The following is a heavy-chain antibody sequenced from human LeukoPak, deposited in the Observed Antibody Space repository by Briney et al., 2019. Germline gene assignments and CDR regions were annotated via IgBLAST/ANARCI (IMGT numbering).Heavy chain of an antibody. Sequence: SETLSLTCTVSGDSISSYYWSWIRQPPGKGLEWIGYIYYSGSTYNPSLKSRVTISVDTSKNQFSLKLSSVTAADTAVYYCARQENYYYGSGSYYYYYYMDVWGKGTTVTISS. CDR1: GDSISSYY. V-gene: IGHV4-59*08. J-gene: IGHJ6*03. D-gene: IGHD3-10*01. CDR2: IYYSGST. CDR3: ARQENYYYGSGSYYYYYYMDV.